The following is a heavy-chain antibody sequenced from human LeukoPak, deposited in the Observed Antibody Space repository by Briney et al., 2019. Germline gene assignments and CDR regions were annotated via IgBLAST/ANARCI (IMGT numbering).Heavy chain of an antibody. CDR1: GYTLTELS. V-gene: IGHV1-24*01. Sequence: ASVKVSCKVSGYTLTELSLHWVRQAPGKGLEWMGRFDPEDGETIYARKFQGRVTMTEDTSTDTAYMELSSLRSEDTAVYFCAVSLTTGGCYGMDVWGQGTTVTVSS. CDR3: AVSLTTGGCYGMDV. D-gene: IGHD6-25*01. CDR2: FDPEDGET. J-gene: IGHJ6*02.